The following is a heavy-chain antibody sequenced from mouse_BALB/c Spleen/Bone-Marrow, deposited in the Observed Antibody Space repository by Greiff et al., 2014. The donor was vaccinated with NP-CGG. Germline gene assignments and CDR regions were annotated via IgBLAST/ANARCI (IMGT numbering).Heavy chain of an antibody. CDR2: IYPGTDST. CDR3: ARTSNPAMDY. CDR1: XXIFTSYW. J-gene: IGHJ4*01. D-gene: IGHD2-5*01. Sequence: LVRPGASVKLSCKTSXXIFTSYWIHWIKQRSGQGLEWIARIYPGTDSTYYNEKFKGKATLTADKSSNTAYMQLGSLKSEDSAVYFCARTSNPAMDYWGQGTSVTVSS. V-gene: IGHV1-76*01.